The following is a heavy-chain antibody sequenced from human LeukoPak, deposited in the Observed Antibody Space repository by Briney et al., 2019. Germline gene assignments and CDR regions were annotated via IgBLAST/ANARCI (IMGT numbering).Heavy chain of an antibody. V-gene: IGHV3-7*03. CDR2: IKLDGSEK. Sequence: GGSLRLSCEGSAFIFSGHWMNWVRQTPGKGLEWVANIKLDGSEKNYVDSVKGRFTISRDNTKNSLYLQMNSLRVEDTAVFYCARDQYDTWSRRGNFDSWGQGTLVIVSS. CDR3: ARDQYDTWSRRGNFDS. D-gene: IGHD3-3*01. J-gene: IGHJ4*02. CDR1: AFIFSGHW.